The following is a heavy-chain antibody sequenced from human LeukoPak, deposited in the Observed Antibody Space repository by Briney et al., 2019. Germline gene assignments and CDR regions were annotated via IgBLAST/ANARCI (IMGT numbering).Heavy chain of an antibody. Sequence: QAGGSLRLSCAASGFTFSGSAMHWVRQASGKGLEWVGRIRSKANSYATAYAASVKGRFTISRDDSKNTAYLQMNSLKTEDTAVYYCTRDSDYGGNSKTYYYYYYMDVWGKGTTVTVSS. CDR3: TRDSDYGGNSKTYYYYYYMDV. J-gene: IGHJ6*03. V-gene: IGHV3-73*01. CDR2: IRSKANSYAT. CDR1: GFTFSGSA. D-gene: IGHD4-23*01.